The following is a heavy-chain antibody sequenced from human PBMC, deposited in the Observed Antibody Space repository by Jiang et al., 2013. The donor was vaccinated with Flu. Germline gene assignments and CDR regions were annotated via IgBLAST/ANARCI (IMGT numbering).Heavy chain of an antibody. CDR1: GYTFTSYY. CDR3: AREKLAVAKYYYGMDV. D-gene: IGHD6-19*01. V-gene: IGHV1-46*01. CDR2: INPSGGST. J-gene: IGHJ6*02. Sequence: GAEVKKPGASVKVSCKASGYTFTSYYMHWVRQAPGQGLEWMGIINPSGGSTSYAQKFQGRVTMTRDTSTSTVYMELSSLRSEDTAVYYCAREKLAVAKYYYGMDVWGQGTTVTVSS.